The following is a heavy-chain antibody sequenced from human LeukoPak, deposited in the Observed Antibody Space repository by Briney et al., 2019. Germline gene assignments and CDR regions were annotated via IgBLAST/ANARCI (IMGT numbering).Heavy chain of an antibody. D-gene: IGHD1-26*01. CDR2: VFSGNS. Sequence: PSETLSLTCAASGYSIRSGYYWGWIRQPPGKGLEWIGSVFSGNSYYNPSLKGRVIISVDTSKNQFSLDLSSVTAADTAVYYCARLRGSYYYFDSWGQGTLVTVSS. CDR3: ARLRGSYYYFDS. V-gene: IGHV4-38-2*01. J-gene: IGHJ4*02. CDR1: GYSIRSGYY.